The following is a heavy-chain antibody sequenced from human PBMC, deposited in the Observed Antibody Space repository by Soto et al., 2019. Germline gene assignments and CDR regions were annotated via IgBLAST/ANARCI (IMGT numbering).Heavy chain of an antibody. CDR1: GGSFSGYY. D-gene: IGHD4-17*01. CDR2: SNHSGST. J-gene: IGHJ4*02. Sequence: QVQLQQWGAGLLKPSETLSLTCAVYGGSFSGYYWSWIRQPPGKGLEGIGESNHSGSTNYNPSLKSRVTISVDTSKNQFSLKLSSVTAADTAVYYCARGYGDYIDYWGQGTLVTVSS. CDR3: ARGYGDYIDY. V-gene: IGHV4-34*01.